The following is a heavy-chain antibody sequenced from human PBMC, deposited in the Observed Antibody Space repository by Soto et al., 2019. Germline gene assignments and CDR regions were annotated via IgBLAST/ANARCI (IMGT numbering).Heavy chain of an antibody. D-gene: IGHD5-18*01. CDR1: GCSLTKSGAG. V-gene: IGHV2-5*01. CDR2: IFWNDDE. J-gene: IGHJ4*02. CDR3: VHTGYSYAPFGY. Sequence: SGAALINATPPLTLTFTFCGCSLTKSGAGVDLVRQPPGKALEWLALIFWNDDERYSPSLKSRLTITKDTSKNQVVLTMTNMDPVDTATYYCVHTGYSYAPFGYWGRGTLVPGSS.